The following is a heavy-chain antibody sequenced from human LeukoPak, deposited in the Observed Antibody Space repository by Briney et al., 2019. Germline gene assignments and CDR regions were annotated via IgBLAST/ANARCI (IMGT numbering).Heavy chain of an antibody. D-gene: IGHD4-17*01. CDR2: MSPNSGNT. J-gene: IGHJ4*02. CDR1: GYTFTSYD. V-gene: IGHV1-8*01. Sequence: ASVEVSCKASGYTFTSYDINWVRQATGQGLEWMGWMSPNSGNTGYAQKFQGRVTMTRNTSISTAYMELSSLRSEDTAVYYCARIYGDYDPLDYWGQGTLVIVSS. CDR3: ARIYGDYDPLDY.